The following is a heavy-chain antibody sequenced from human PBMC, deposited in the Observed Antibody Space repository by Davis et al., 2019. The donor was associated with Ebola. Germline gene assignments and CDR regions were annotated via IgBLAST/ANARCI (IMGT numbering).Heavy chain of an antibody. Sequence: MPSETLSLTCTVSGGSISSYYWSWIWQPPGKGLEWIGYIYYSGSTNYNPSLKSRVTISVDTSKNQFSLKLSSVTAADTAVYYCARGGGSGGYWGQGTLVTVSS. CDR1: GGSISSYY. D-gene: IGHD2-15*01. J-gene: IGHJ4*02. CDR3: ARGGGSGGY. V-gene: IGHV4-59*01. CDR2: IYYSGST.